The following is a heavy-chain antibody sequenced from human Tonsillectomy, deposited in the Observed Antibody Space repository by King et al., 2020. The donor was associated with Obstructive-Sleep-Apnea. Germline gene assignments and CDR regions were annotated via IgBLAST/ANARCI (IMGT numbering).Heavy chain of an antibody. CDR3: AKVLWFGEDGAFDI. V-gene: IGHV3-23*04. J-gene: IGHJ3*02. CDR1: GFTFSSYA. Sequence: VQLVESGGGLVQPGGSLRLSCAASGFTFSSYAMNWVRQAPGKGLEWVSAISGSGPGTYYADSVEGRFTISRDNSKKTLYLQMDSLRAEDTALYYCAKVLWFGEDGAFDIWGQGTMVTVSS. CDR2: ISGSGPGT. D-gene: IGHD3-10*01.